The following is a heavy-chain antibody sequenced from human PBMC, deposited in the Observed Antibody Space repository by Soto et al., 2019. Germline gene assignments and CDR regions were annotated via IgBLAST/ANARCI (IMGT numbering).Heavy chain of an antibody. CDR1: GGSISSYY. CDR3: ARFQYYDILTGYSNWFDP. J-gene: IGHJ5*02. V-gene: IGHV4-59*01. D-gene: IGHD3-9*01. Sequence: QVQLQESGPGLVKPSETLSLTCTVSGGSISSYYWSWIRQPPGKGLEWIGYIYYSGSTNYNPSLKSRVTISVDTSKNQFSLKLSSVTAADTAVYYCARFQYYDILTGYSNWFDPWGQGTLVTVSS. CDR2: IYYSGST.